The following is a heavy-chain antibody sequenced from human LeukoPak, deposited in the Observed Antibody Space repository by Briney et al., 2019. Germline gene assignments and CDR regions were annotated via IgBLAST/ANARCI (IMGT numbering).Heavy chain of an antibody. J-gene: IGHJ4*02. CDR3: ARGAVGYYGSGSYYNFDY. CDR2: IYYSGST. V-gene: IGHV4-39*07. D-gene: IGHD3-10*01. Sequence: SETLSLTCTVSGGSIRTNSYYWGWIRQPPGKGLEWIGTIYYSGSTYYNPSLKSRVTISVDTSNNQFSLKLSSVTAADTAVYYCARGAVGYYGSGSYYNFDYWGQGTLVTVSS. CDR1: GGSIRTNSYY.